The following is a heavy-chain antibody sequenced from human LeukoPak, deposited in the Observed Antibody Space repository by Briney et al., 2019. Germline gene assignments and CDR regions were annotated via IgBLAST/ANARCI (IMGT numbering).Heavy chain of an antibody. D-gene: IGHD7-27*01. CDR3: ARDRDGEIFDP. J-gene: IGHJ5*02. Sequence: PSETLSLTCTVSGGSISSGGYFWSWIRQHPGKGLEWIGYIYYSGSAYYNPSLKSRATMPLDTSKNQFSLKLNSVTAADTAVYYCARDRDGEIFDPWGQGTLVIVSS. CDR2: IYYSGSA. V-gene: IGHV4-31*03. CDR1: GGSISSGGYF.